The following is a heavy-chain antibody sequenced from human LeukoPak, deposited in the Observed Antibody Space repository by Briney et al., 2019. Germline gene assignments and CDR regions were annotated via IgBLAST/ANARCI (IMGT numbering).Heavy chain of an antibody. CDR3: ARDRGSYWDGGNDY. J-gene: IGHJ4*02. CDR1: GFTFSSYG. D-gene: IGHD1-26*01. V-gene: IGHV3-33*01. CDR2: IWYDASNK. Sequence: PGGTLRLSCAASGFTFSSYGMHWVRQAPGKGLEWVAVIWYDASNKYYADSVKGRFTISRDNSKNTLYLQMNSLRAEDTAVYYCARDRGSYWDGGNDYWGQGTLVTVSS.